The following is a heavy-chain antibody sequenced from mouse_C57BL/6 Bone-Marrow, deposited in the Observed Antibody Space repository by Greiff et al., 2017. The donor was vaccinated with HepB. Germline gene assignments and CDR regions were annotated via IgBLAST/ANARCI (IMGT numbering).Heavy chain of an antibody. J-gene: IGHJ2*01. CDR2: INPSSGYT. Sequence: QVQLQQSGAELAKPGASVKLSCKASGYTFTSYWMHWVKQRPGQGLEWIGYINPSSGYTKYNQKFKGKSTLTVDKSSSTAYMQLSSLTSEDSAVYYCARSPHYYGSSSFDYWGQGTTLTVSS. D-gene: IGHD1-1*01. CDR1: GYTFTSYW. V-gene: IGHV1-7*01. CDR3: ARSPHYYGSSSFDY.